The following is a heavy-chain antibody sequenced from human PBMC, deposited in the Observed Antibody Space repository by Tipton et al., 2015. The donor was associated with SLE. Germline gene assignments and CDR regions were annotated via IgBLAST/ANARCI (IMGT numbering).Heavy chain of an antibody. Sequence: TLSLTCAVYGGSFSNYFWTWIRQPPGKGLEWIGEIHHSGITNYNPSLRSRVTISVDMSKNQVSLRLNSITAADTAVYYCARVAPSEVFDYWGQGTLVTVSS. V-gene: IGHV4-34*01. CDR2: IHHSGIT. CDR3: ARVAPSEVFDY. CDR1: GGSFSNYF. J-gene: IGHJ4*02.